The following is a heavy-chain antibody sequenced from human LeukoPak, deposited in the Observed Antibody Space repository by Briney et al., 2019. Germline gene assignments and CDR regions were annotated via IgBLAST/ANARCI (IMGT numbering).Heavy chain of an antibody. D-gene: IGHD6-19*01. J-gene: IGHJ4*02. CDR3: ARVRVSSSSHPWYFDY. Sequence: LETLSLTCTVSRGSMSSYYWSWIRQPPGKGLEWIGYIYYSGSTNYNPSLKSRVNISVDTSKNQFSLKLTSVTAADTAVYYCARVRVSSSSHPWYFDYWGQGTLATVSS. V-gene: IGHV4-59*01. CDR1: RGSMSSYY. CDR2: IYYSGST.